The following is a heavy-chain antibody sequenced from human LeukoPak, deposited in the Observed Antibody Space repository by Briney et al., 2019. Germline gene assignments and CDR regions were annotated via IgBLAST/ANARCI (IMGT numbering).Heavy chain of an antibody. J-gene: IGHJ3*02. V-gene: IGHV3-30*03. D-gene: IGHD6-13*01. CDR1: GFSISNYI. Sequence: GGSLRLSCAASGFSISNYIMHWVRQAPGKGLEWVASSNEDYIDSVKGRFIVSRDNSKNTLYLQMNSLRAEDTAVYYCVRETISAAPHSGAFHIWGQGTMVTVSS. CDR3: VRETISAAPHSGAFHI. CDR2: SNE.